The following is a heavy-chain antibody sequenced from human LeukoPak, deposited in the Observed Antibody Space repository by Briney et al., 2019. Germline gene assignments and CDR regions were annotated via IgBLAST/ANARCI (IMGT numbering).Heavy chain of an antibody. CDR2: IYPGDSDT. CDR3: ARREPSVGDY. Sequence: PGESLKISCKGSGYXFSSYWICWVRQMPGKGLEWMGIIYPGDSDTRYSPSFQGQVTISADKSISTTYLQWSSLKASDTAMYYCARREPSVGDYWGQGTLVTVSS. CDR1: GYXFSSYW. V-gene: IGHV5-51*01. J-gene: IGHJ4*02. D-gene: IGHD1-26*01.